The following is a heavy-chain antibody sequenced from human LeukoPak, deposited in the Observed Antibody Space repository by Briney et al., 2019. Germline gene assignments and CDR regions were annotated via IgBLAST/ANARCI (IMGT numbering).Heavy chain of an antibody. Sequence: PGGSLRLSCAASGFTFDDYAMHWVRQAPGKGLEWVSGISWNSGSIGYADSVKGRFTISRDNAKNSLYLQMNSLRAEDTALYYCAKGYFDWLFPFDYRGQGTLVTVSS. CDR2: ISWNSGSI. CDR3: AKGYFDWLFPFDY. J-gene: IGHJ4*02. CDR1: GFTFDDYA. V-gene: IGHV3-9*01. D-gene: IGHD3-9*01.